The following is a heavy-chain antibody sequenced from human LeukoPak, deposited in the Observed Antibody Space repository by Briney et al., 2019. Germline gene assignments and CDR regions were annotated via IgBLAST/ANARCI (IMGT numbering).Heavy chain of an antibody. D-gene: IGHD3-22*01. Sequence: QTGGSLRLSCAASGFTFSTYSMNWVRQAPGKGLEWVSYISSSGFTITYADSVKGRFTISRDNAKNPLYLQMNSLRAEDTAVYFCARYTMMESYYYGLAVWGQGTTVTVSS. J-gene: IGHJ6*02. CDR2: ISSSGFTI. V-gene: IGHV3-48*01. CDR3: ARYTMMESYYYGLAV. CDR1: GFTFSTYS.